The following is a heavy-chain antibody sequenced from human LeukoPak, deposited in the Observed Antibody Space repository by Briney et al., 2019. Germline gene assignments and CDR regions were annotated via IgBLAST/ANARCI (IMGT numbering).Heavy chain of an antibody. CDR3: ARVRGSYSRYYGMDV. D-gene: IGHD1-26*01. J-gene: IGHJ6*02. V-gene: IGHV3-11*01. CDR1: GFTFSDYY. Sequence: GGSLRLSCAASGFTFSDYYMSWIRQAPGKGLEWVSYISSSGSTIYYADPVKGRFTISRDNAKNSLYLQMNSLRAEDTAVYYCARVRGSYSRYYGMDVWGQGTTVTVSS. CDR2: ISSSGSTI.